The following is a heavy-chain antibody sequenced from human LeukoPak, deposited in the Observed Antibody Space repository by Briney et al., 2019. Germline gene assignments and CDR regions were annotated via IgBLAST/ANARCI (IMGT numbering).Heavy chain of an antibody. CDR3: ARGEYYGSGSYYPGDY. J-gene: IGHJ4*02. Sequence: PSETLSLTCTVSGGSISSSGYYWGWIRQPPGQGLEWLGTIDYSGTTYHNPSLKSRVTISIDTSKNHFSLKLNSVTAADTAVYYCARGEYYGSGSYYPGDYWGQGTLVTVSS. D-gene: IGHD3-10*01. CDR2: IDYSGTT. V-gene: IGHV4-39*02. CDR1: GGSISSSGYY.